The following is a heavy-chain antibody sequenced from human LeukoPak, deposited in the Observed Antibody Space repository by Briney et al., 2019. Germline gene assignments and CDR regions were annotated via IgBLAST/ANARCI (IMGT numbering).Heavy chain of an antibody. CDR3: ARAPYYYDSSGYGAFDI. J-gene: IGHJ3*02. D-gene: IGHD3-22*01. Sequence: PSETLSLTCTVSGGSIGSYYWSWIRQPPGKGLEWIGYIYYSGSTNYNPSLKSRVTISVDTSKNQFSLKLSSVTAADTAVYYCARAPYYYDSSGYGAFDIWGQGTMVTVSS. V-gene: IGHV4-59*01. CDR1: GGSIGSYY. CDR2: IYYSGST.